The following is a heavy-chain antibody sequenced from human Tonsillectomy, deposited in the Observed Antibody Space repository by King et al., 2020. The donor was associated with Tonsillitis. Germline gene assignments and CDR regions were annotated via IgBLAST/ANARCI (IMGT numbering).Heavy chain of an antibody. D-gene: IGHD6-19*01. V-gene: IGHV3-48*03. CDR3: ARDAAVAGAVVDV. J-gene: IGHJ6*04. CDR2: ITQSGSTI. Sequence: DVQLVESGGGLVQPGGSLRLSCAASGFTLSTYEMHWVRQAPGKGLEWVSYITQSGSTIYYADSVKGRFTISRDNAKNLLYLQMNSLRAEDTAIYYCARDAAVAGAVVDVWGKGTTVTVSS. CDR1: GFTLSTYE.